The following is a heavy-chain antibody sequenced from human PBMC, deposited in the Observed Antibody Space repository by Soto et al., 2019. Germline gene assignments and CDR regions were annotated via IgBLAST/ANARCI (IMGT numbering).Heavy chain of an antibody. CDR2: IDSSGEK. CDR3: ARRHLAVAVSPWFDP. Sequence: QVTLKESGPVLVKPTETLTLRCTVSGLSITDSEMGVSWIRQPPGQPLEWLAHIDSSGEKSYRTFLKSRLAISKDTSQSQIVLTMTNMDPADTATYYCARRHLAVAVSPWFDPWGQGIPGTVSS. J-gene: IGHJ5*02. V-gene: IGHV2-26*01. D-gene: IGHD6-19*01. CDR1: GLSITDSEMG.